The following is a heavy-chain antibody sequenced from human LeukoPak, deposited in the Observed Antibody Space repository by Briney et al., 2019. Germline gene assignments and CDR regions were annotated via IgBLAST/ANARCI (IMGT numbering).Heavy chain of an antibody. CDR2: IDWDDDK. D-gene: IGHD2-15*01. CDR3: ARSSSSPAGGYYYYMDV. CDR1: GFSLSTSGMC. Sequence: SGPTLVNPTQTLTLTCTFSGFSLSTSGMCVSWIRQPPGKALEWLARIDWDDDKYYSTSLKTRLTISKDTSKNQVVLTMTNMDPVDTATYYCARSSSSPAGGYYYYMDVWGKGTTVTVSS. V-gene: IGHV2-70*11. J-gene: IGHJ6*03.